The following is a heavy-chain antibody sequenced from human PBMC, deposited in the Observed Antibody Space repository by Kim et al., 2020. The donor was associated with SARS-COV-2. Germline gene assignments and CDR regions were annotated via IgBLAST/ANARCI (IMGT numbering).Heavy chain of an antibody. D-gene: IGHD2-2*02. CDR2: ISAYNGNT. J-gene: IGHJ6*02. Sequence: ASVKVSCKASGYTFTSYGISWVRQAPGQGLEWMGWISAYNGNTNYAQKLQGRVTMTTDTSTSTAYMELRSLRSDDTAVYYCARDRYCSSTSCYTTQYGMDVWGQGTTVTVSS. CDR1: GYTFTSYG. V-gene: IGHV1-18*04. CDR3: ARDRYCSSTSCYTTQYGMDV.